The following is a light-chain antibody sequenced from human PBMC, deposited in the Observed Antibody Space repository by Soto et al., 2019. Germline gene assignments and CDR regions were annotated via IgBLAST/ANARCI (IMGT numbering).Light chain of an antibody. V-gene: IGKV1-39*01. CDR2: AAS. CDR3: QQSYSTPLT. Sequence: DIQMTQSPSSLSASAGDKVTITCRASQSVSSNLNWYQQKPGKAPKLLIYAASSLQSGVPSRFSGSGSGTDFTLTISSLQPEDFATYYCQQSYSTPLTFGPEAKVDS. CDR1: QSVSSN. J-gene: IGKJ3*01.